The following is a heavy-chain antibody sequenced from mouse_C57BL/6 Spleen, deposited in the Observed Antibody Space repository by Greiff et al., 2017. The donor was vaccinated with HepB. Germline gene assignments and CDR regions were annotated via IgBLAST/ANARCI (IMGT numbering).Heavy chain of an antibody. J-gene: IGHJ1*03. Sequence: EVRLQQSGPELVKPGASVKISCKASGYSFTDYNMNWVKQSNGKSLEWIGVINPNYGTTSYNQKFKGKATLTVDQSSSTAYMQLNSLTSEDSAVYYCARSGITTVVATSTWYFDVWGTGTTVTVSS. CDR1: GYSFTDYN. CDR3: ARSGITTVVATSTWYFDV. CDR2: INPNYGTT. D-gene: IGHD1-1*01. V-gene: IGHV1-39*01.